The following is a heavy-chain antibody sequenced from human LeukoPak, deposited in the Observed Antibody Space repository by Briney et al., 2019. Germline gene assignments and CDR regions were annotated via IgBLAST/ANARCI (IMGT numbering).Heavy chain of an antibody. Sequence: PSETLSLTCAVYGGSFSGYYWSWIRQPPGKGLEWIGEINHSGSTNYNPSLKSRVTISVDTSKNQFSLKLSSVTAADTAVYYCARGGLKRWLVQRYYFDYWGQGTLVTVSS. CDR1: GGSFSGYY. CDR3: ARGGLKRWLVQRYYFDY. D-gene: IGHD6-19*01. CDR2: INHSGST. J-gene: IGHJ4*02. V-gene: IGHV4-34*01.